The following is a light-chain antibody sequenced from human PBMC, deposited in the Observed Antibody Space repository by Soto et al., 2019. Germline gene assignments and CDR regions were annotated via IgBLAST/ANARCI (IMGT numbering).Light chain of an antibody. CDR1: SSDVGGYNY. V-gene: IGLV2-14*01. J-gene: IGLJ1*01. Sequence: QSALTQPASVSGSPGQSIPISCTGTSSDVGGYNYVSWYQQHPGKAPKLMIYDVSNRPSGVSNRFSGSKSGNTASLTISGLQAEDEADYYCSSYTSSSTYVFGXGTKVTVL. CDR3: SSYTSSSTYV. CDR2: DVS.